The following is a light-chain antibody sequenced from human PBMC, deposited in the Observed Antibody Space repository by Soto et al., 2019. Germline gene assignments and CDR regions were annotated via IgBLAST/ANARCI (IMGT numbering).Light chain of an antibody. CDR2: GAS. CDR1: QRVGSSY. Sequence: ETVMTQSPATLSLSPGERATLSCRASQRVGSSYLAWYQQKPGQAPRLLIYGASSRATGIPDRFSGGGSETDFSLTISRLEPEDSAVYYCQQYGSSPLTFGQGTKVDIK. V-gene: IGKV3-20*01. J-gene: IGKJ1*01. CDR3: QQYGSSPLT.